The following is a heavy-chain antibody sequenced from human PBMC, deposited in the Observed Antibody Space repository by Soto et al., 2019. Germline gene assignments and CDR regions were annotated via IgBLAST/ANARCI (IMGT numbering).Heavy chain of an antibody. CDR3: ARQMRGATISIYYYGMDV. CDR1: GGCISSYY. J-gene: IGHJ6*02. D-gene: IGHD5-12*01. V-gene: IGHV4-59*07. Sequence: SGTLSLTCAVSGGCISSYYWSWIRQPPGKGLEWIGYIYYSGSTNYNPSLKSRVTISVDTSKNQFSLKLSSVTAADTAVYYCARQMRGATISIYYYGMDVWGQGTTVTVSS. CDR2: IYYSGST.